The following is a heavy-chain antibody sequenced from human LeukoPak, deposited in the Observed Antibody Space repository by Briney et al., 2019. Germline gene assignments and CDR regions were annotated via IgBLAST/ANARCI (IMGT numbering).Heavy chain of an antibody. V-gene: IGHV3-21*06. CDR2: ISSTSIYT. Sequence: PGGSLRLSCAASGFPFSSYTMNWVRQAPGKGLEWVSSISSTSIYTYYADSVRGRFTVSRDNAKNSLYLQINGLRTEDTAVYYCAREIGPQDYGGQGTLVTVSS. CDR1: GFPFSSYT. CDR3: AREIGPQDY. J-gene: IGHJ4*02. D-gene: IGHD3-22*01.